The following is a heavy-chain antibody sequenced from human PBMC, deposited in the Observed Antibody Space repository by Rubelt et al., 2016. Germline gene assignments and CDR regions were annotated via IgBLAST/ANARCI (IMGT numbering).Heavy chain of an antibody. D-gene: IGHD5-18*01. V-gene: IGHV4-59*01. CDR3: ARAPDTAMITDGMDV. CDR2: IYYSGST. CDR1: GGSISSYY. Sequence: QVQLQESGPGLVKPSETLSLTCTVSGGSISSYYWSWIRQPPGKGLEWIGYIYYSGSTNYNPSLTSRVTISVDTSKNQFSPKLGAVTAADTAVFYCARAPDTAMITDGMDVWGQGTTVTVSS. J-gene: IGHJ6*02.